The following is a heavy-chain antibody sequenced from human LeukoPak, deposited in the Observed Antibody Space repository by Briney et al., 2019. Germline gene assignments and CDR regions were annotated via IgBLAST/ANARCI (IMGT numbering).Heavy chain of an antibody. D-gene: IGHD1-14*01. CDR3: ARDKAYNSFDL. CDR1: GFTFSTSW. CDR2: IKEDGSAK. Sequence: GRSLRLSCAASGFTFSTSWMTWVRQAPGKGLEWVANIKEDGSAKNYVDFVKGRFTISRDNAKNALYLQMNSLRVEDTAVYYCARDKAYNSFDLWGQGTLVIVSS. J-gene: IGHJ5*02. V-gene: IGHV3-7*01.